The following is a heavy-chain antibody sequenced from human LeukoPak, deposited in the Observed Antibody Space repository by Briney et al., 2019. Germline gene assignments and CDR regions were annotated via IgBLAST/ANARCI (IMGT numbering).Heavy chain of an antibody. V-gene: IGHV4-38-2*02. Sequence: SETLSLTCAVSGYSIGSGYYWGWIRQPPGKGLEWIGSIYHSGSTYYNPSLKSRVTISVDTSKNQFSLKLSSVTAADTAVYYCAREGGSYFSAPFDYWGQGTLVTASS. CDR3: AREGGSYFSAPFDY. D-gene: IGHD1-26*01. J-gene: IGHJ4*02. CDR2: IYHSGST. CDR1: GYSIGSGYY.